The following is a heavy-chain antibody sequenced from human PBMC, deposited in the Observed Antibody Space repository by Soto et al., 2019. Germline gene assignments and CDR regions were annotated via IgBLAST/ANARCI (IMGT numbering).Heavy chain of an antibody. Sequence: ASVKVSCKASGGTFSSYAISWVRQAPGQGLEWMGGIIPIFGTANYAQKLQGRVTMTADASTSTAYMELRSLRSDDTAVYYCARDLDTVTTYLGYWGQGTLVTVSS. CDR3: ARDLDTVTTYLGY. J-gene: IGHJ4*02. V-gene: IGHV1-69*13. CDR2: IIPIFGTA. CDR1: GGTFSSYA. D-gene: IGHD4-17*01.